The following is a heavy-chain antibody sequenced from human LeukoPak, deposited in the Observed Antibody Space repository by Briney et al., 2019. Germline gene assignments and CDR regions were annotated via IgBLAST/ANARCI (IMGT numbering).Heavy chain of an antibody. CDR2: ISGSGGST. CDR3: AINKEVVVAATGTFDY. CDR1: GFTFSSYA. D-gene: IGHD2-15*01. Sequence: GGSLRLSCAASGFTFSSYAMSWVRQAPGKGLEWVSAISGSGGSTYYADSVKGRFTISRDNSKNTLYLQMNSLRAEDTAVYYCAINKEVVVAATGTFDYWGQGTLVTVSS. J-gene: IGHJ4*02. V-gene: IGHV3-23*01.